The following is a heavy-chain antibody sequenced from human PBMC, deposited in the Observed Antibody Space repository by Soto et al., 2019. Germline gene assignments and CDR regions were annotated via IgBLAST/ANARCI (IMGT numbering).Heavy chain of an antibody. D-gene: IGHD3-22*01. CDR2: ISSSGSTI. J-gene: IGHJ4*02. Sequence: GGSLRLSCATSGFTFSSYAMNWVRQAPGKGLEWVSYISSSGSTIYYADTVKGRFTISRENAKNSLYLQMNKLRAEDTAVFYCAIQYYYDSSGYYYESRFYDWGQGTLVTVSS. V-gene: IGHV3-48*03. CDR3: AIQYYYDSSGYYYESRFYD. CDR1: GFTFSSYA.